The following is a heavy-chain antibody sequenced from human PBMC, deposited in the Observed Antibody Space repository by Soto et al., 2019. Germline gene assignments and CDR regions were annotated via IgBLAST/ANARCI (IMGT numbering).Heavy chain of an antibody. J-gene: IGHJ6*02. D-gene: IGHD6-13*01. CDR3: ARDQGRATADGPLGDGLDV. CDR2: ISYDGSNK. CDR1: VFTFSSYA. V-gene: IGHV3-30-3*01. Sequence: GSLRLYCAASVFTFSSYAMHWVRQGPGKGLEWVAVISYDGSNKYYADSVKGRFTISRDNSNNTLYLQLNSLTADDTAVYFCARDQGRATADGPLGDGLDVWGQGTAVTVSS.